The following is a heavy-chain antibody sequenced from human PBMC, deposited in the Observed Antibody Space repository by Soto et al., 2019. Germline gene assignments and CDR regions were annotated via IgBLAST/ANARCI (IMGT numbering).Heavy chain of an antibody. D-gene: IGHD1-26*01. Sequence: GGSLRLSCAASGFTVGASYMIWVRQAPGKGLEWVSTIYAGGSTSYPDSVKGRFTISRDNSKNTLYLQMSSLRAEDTAVYYCARDRSGTLDYWGQGTLVTVSS. V-gene: IGHV3-66*01. CDR2: IYAGGST. CDR3: ARDRSGTLDY. CDR1: GFTVGASY. J-gene: IGHJ4*02.